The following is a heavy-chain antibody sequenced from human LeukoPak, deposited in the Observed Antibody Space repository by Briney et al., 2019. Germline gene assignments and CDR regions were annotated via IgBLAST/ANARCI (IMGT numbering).Heavy chain of an antibody. CDR3: ASSKGGQLVSG. D-gene: IGHD5-18*01. J-gene: IGHJ4*02. CDR1: GGSISSYY. V-gene: IGHV4-59*12. CDR2: IYYSGST. Sequence: TSETLSLTCTVSGGSISSYYWSWIRQPPGKGLEWIGYIYYSGSTNYNPSLKSRVTISVDTSKNQFSLKLSSVTAADTAVYYCASSKGGQLVSGWGQGTLVTVSS.